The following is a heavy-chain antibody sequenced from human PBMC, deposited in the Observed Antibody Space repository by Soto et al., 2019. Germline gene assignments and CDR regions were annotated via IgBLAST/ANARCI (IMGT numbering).Heavy chain of an antibody. CDR3: AKDCYHCGGDLFDL. J-gene: IGHJ2*01. Sequence: EVQLLESGGGLVQPGGSLRLSCAASGFTFSSYAMGWVRQAPGKGLEWVADISGSGGSSYYADSVKGRFTISRENAKNPLYLQMHSLRAEDTAVYYCAKDCYHCGGDLFDLWGRGTLVTVSS. CDR1: GFTFSSYA. V-gene: IGHV3-23*01. CDR2: ISGSGGSS. D-gene: IGHD2-21*02.